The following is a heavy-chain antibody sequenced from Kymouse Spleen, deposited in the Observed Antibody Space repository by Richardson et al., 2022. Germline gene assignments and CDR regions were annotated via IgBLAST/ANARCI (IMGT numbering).Heavy chain of an antibody. D-gene: IGHD6-19*01. Sequence: QVQLQQWGAGLLKPSETLSLTCAVYGGSFSGYYWSWIRQPPGKGLEWIGEINHSGSTNYNPSLKSRVTISVDTSKNQFSLKLSSVTAADTAVYYCAREGLAVADAFDIWGQGTMVTVSS. V-gene: IGHV4-34*01. CDR1: GGSFSGYY. CDR2: INHSGST. J-gene: IGHJ3*02. CDR3: AREGLAVADAFDI.